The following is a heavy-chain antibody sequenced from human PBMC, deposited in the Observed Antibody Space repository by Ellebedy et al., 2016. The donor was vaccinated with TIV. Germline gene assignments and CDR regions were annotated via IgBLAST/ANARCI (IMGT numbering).Heavy chain of an antibody. CDR3: ARHRQSYCSGGSCSFDP. CDR1: GFRFINYW. D-gene: IGHD2-15*01. V-gene: IGHV5-10-1*01. CDR2: IDPSNSYT. Sequence: GESLKISCQGSGFRFINYWITWVRHMPGKGLEWMGRIDPSNSYTNYSPSFQGHVTISVDKSVNTAFLQWTSLKASDTAIYYCARHRQSYCSGGSCSFDPWGQGTLVTVSS. J-gene: IGHJ5*02.